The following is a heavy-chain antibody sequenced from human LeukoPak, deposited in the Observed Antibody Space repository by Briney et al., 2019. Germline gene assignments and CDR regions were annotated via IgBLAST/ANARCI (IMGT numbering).Heavy chain of an antibody. CDR2: INFIGRT. D-gene: IGHD3-9*01. Sequence: PSETLSLTRTVSGFSVSDPLSYWGWVRQPPGKGLEWIAEINFIGRTSYNSSLNSRVTMSVDTSKNQFSLKMTSLTAADTAVYFCARLTKGRYFDYIFAFWGQGILVTVSS. CDR3: ARLTKGRYFDYIFAF. J-gene: IGHJ4*02. V-gene: IGHV4-39*01. CDR1: GFSVSDPLSY.